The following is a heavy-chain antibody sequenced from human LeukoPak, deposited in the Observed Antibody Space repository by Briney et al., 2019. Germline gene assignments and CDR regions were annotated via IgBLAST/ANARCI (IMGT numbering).Heavy chain of an antibody. CDR1: GFTFSSYA. V-gene: IGHV3-23*01. D-gene: IGHD4-11*01. CDR3: AKDMYSNYGPADY. CDR2: INDGGVNT. J-gene: IGHJ4*02. Sequence: PGGSLRLSCSASGFTFSSYAMSWVRQPPGRGREGGSTINDGGVNTHHADSVGGRFTISRDNSKNTLFLQMNSLRDEDTAVYYCAKDMYSNYGPADYWGQGNLVTVSS.